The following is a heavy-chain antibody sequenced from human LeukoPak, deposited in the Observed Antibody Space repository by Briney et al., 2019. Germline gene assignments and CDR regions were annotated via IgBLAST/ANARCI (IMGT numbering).Heavy chain of an antibody. CDR3: AKRGTRQLLQKYYFDC. V-gene: IGHV3-23*01. Sequence: GGCLRLSCAASGFTFSSYGMSWVRQAPGKGLEWVSAISGSGGSTYYADSVKGRFTISRDNSKNTLYLQMNSLRAEDTAVYYCAKRGTRQLLQKYYFDCWGQGTLVTVSS. CDR2: ISGSGGST. J-gene: IGHJ4*02. D-gene: IGHD2-15*01. CDR1: GFTFSSYG.